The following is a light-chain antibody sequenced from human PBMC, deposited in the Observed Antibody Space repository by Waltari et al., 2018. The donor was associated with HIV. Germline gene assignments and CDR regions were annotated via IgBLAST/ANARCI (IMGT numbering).Light chain of an antibody. CDR1: YSNFGRFY. CDR3: AAWDATPKSHWI. CDR2: PNN. J-gene: IGLJ2*01. V-gene: IGLV1-47*01. Sequence: QSALIQPPSVSGTPGQTVIITCSGTYSNFGRFYVHWYPHLPGTTPTLLIYPNNHRPSGVSYRFTGSKSVSSASLVISGLRVDDEGDYFCAAWDATPKSHWIFGGGTSLTVL.